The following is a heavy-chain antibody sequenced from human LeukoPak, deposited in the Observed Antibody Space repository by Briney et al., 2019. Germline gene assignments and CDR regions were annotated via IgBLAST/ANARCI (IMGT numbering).Heavy chain of an antibody. D-gene: IGHD2-21*01. CDR2: IKQDGREI. J-gene: IGHJ4*02. V-gene: IGHV3-7*01. CDR3: ARDVVFDY. Sequence: GGSLRLFCEASGFTLSYYWMNWVRQAPGKGLEWVANIKQDGREIYYADSVKGRFSISRDNAQTSLYLQMNSLRAEDTAVYYCARDVVFDYWGQGTLVSVSS. CDR1: GFTLSYYW.